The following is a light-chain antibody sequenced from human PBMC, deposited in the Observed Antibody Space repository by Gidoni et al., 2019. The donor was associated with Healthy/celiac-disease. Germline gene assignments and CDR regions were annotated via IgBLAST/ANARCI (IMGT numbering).Light chain of an antibody. CDR1: QSVSSSY. CDR3: QQYGSSGT. J-gene: IGKJ1*01. V-gene: IGKV3-20*01. CDR2: GAS. Sequence: EIVLTQSPGTLSLSPGERATLSCRASQSVSSSYLAWYQQKPGQAPRLLIYGASSRATGTPDRFSGSGAGTDFTLTISRLEPEDFAVYYCQQYGSSGTFXXXTKVEIK.